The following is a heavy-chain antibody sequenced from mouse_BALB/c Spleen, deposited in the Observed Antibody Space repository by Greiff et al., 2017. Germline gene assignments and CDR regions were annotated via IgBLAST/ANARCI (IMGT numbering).Heavy chain of an antibody. CDR2: INPGSGGT. Sequence: VQLVESGAELVRPGTSVKVSCKASGYAFTNYLIEWVKQRPGQGLEWIGVINPGSGGTNYNEKFKGKATLTADKSSSTAYMQLSSLTSDDSAVYFCARFVTGTGYAMDYWGQGTSVTVSS. V-gene: IGHV1-54*01. D-gene: IGHD4-1*01. J-gene: IGHJ4*01. CDR3: ARFVTGTGYAMDY. CDR1: GYAFTNYL.